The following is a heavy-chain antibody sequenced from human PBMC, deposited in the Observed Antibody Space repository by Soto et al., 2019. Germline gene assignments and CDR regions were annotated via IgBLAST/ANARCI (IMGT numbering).Heavy chain of an antibody. Sequence: ESGGGLVQPGGSLRLSCAASGFTFSNFRMNWVRQAPGKGLEWVSHINTRSSTSTAKYYADSGRGRLTNSRDDAKNSLYLEMNSLSGNDTAVYYCARQVYSVGTPLDYWGRGTLVTVSS. CDR1: GFTFSNFR. V-gene: IGHV3-48*01. J-gene: IGHJ4*02. CDR3: ARQVYSVGTPLDY. D-gene: IGHD2-21*02. CDR2: INTRSSTSTAK.